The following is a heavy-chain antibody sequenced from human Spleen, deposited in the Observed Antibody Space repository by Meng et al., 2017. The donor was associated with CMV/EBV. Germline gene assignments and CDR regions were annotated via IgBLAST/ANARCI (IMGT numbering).Heavy chain of an antibody. CDR1: GYTFTNYD. Sequence: ASVKVSCKASGYTFTNYDFNWVRQATGQGLEWMGWMNPSTGATGYAQKFQERVTITRDMSTSTAYMELSSLRSEDTAVYYCAAGGSSSWYTGYYYYGMDVWGQGTTVTVSS. CDR2: MNPSTGAT. J-gene: IGHJ6*02. V-gene: IGHV1-8*01. D-gene: IGHD6-13*01. CDR3: AAGGSSSWYTGYYYYGMDV.